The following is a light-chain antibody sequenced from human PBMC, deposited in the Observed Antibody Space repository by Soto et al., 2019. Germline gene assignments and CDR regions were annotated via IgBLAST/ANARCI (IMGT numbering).Light chain of an antibody. Sequence: DIQMTQSPSSLSASVGDRVAITCRSSHGIRNDLDWYRQKPGKAPKRLIHAACSLQNGVPSRFSGSGSVTEFIFTIRSLQTAEFATVYCLHHNNAFGPGTKVEVK. J-gene: IGKJ1*01. CDR3: LHHNNA. CDR2: AAC. V-gene: IGKV1-17*01. CDR1: HGIRND.